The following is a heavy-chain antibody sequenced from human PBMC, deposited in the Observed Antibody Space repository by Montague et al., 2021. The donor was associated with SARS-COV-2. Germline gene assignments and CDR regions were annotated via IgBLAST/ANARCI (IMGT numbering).Heavy chain of an antibody. D-gene: IGHD2-2*02. J-gene: IGHJ6*03. V-gene: IGHV4-34*01. Sequence: SETLSLTCAVHGGSFSTYSWNWIRQPPGKGLEWIGEIHHGGSTNYNPSLKSRVTISADTSKNHFSLKLTSVAAADTAVYYCARLGDGVVPAPILGVGPYYAYYYMDDGGKGTTVTVSS. CDR3: ARLGDGVVPAPILGVGPYYAYYYMDD. CDR1: GGSFSTYS. CDR2: IHHGGST.